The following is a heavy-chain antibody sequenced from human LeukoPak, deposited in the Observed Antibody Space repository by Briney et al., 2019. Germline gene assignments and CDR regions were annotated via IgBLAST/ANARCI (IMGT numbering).Heavy chain of an antibody. CDR2: ISNSGRNI. V-gene: IGHV3-48*03. CDR1: GFTFSSYE. CDR3: ARDSRGSSCFYDY. Sequence: GGSLRLSCAASGFTFSSYEMNWVRQAPGKGLEWVSYISNSGRNIYYADSVKGRFPISRDNGKDPLYLKINGLRVEDRPVYSCARDSRGSSCFYDYWGQGALVTVSS. J-gene: IGHJ4*02. D-gene: IGHD6-13*01.